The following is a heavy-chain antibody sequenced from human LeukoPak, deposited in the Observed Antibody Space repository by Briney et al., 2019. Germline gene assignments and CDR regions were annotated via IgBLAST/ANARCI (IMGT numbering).Heavy chain of an antibody. CDR1: GGSISSYY. CDR2: IYYSGST. CDR3: ARELSGIAAAGTWNWFDP. D-gene: IGHD6-13*01. J-gene: IGHJ5*02. V-gene: IGHV4-59*01. Sequence: SETLSLTCTVSGGSISSYYWSWLRQPPGKGLEWIGYIYYSGSTNYNPSLKSRVTISVDTSKNQFSLKLSSVTAADTAVYYCARELSGIAAAGTWNWFDPWGQGTLVTVSS.